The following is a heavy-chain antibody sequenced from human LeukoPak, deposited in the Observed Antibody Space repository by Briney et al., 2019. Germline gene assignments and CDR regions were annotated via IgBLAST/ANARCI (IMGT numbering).Heavy chain of an antibody. J-gene: IGHJ4*02. CDR1: GDTVSSNSAA. CDR3: ARFLGIGSQRYYFDS. Sequence: SQTLSLTCAISGDTVSSNSAAWSWIRQSPSRGLEWLGRTYYRFNWYHDYAVSVRSRESVNPDTSKNQFSLQLNSVTPEDTAVYYCARFLGIGSQRYYFDSWGQGTLVTVSS. V-gene: IGHV6-1*01. D-gene: IGHD6-19*01. CDR2: TYYRFNWYH.